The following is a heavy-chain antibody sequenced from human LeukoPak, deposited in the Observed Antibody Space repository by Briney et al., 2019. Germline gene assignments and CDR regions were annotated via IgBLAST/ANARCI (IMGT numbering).Heavy chain of an antibody. CDR1: GSTFSSYG. J-gene: IGHJ6*02. CDR3: AKDSSLELRYGMDV. CDR2: ISYDGSNK. D-gene: IGHD1-7*01. V-gene: IGHV3-30*18. Sequence: HPGGSLRLSCAASGSTFSSYGMHWVRQAPGKGLEWVAVISYDGSNKYYADSVKGRFTISRDNSKNTLYLQMNSLRAEDTAVYYCAKDSSLELRYGMDVWGQGTTVTVSS.